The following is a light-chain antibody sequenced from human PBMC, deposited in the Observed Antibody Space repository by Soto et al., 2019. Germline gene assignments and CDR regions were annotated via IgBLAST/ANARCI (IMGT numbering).Light chain of an antibody. CDR3: QQYGGSPPYT. J-gene: IGKJ2*01. CDR1: QSVSSSY. CDR2: GAS. V-gene: IGKV3-20*01. Sequence: EIVLTQSPGTLSLSPGERATLSCRASQSVSSSYLAWYQHKPGQAPRLLIYGASCRATGIPDKFSGSGSGTDFTLAISRLEPEDFAVYYCQQYGGSPPYTFGQGTKLEIK.